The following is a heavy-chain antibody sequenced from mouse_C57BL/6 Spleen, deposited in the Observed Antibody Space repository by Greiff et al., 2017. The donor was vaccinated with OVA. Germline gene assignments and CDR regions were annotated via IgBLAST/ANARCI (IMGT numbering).Heavy chain of an antibody. CDR2: IWTGGGT. D-gene: IGHD1-1*01. CDR3: ARIYYYGSDWYFDV. CDR1: GFSLTSYA. J-gene: IGHJ1*03. V-gene: IGHV2-9-1*01. Sequence: QVQLKESGPGLVAPSQRLSITCTVSGFSLTSYAISWVRQPPGKGLEWLGVIWTGGGTNYNSALKSRLSISQDNSKSQVFLKMNSLQTDDTARYYCARIYYYGSDWYFDVWGTETTVTVSS.